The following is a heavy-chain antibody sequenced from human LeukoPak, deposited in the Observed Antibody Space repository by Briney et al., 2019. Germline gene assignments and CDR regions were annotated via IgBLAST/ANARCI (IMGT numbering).Heavy chain of an antibody. V-gene: IGHV3-53*01. CDR2: VYSDGRT. CDR3: ARDFLRSSCSY. D-gene: IGHD3-22*01. Sequence: PGGSLRLSCAASGFSVSSNYMSWVRQAPGKGLEWVSVVYSDGRTYYAASVKGRFTISRDNSKNTLYLQMNSLRHEDTDVYFCARDFLRSSCSYWGWGTLVTVSS. CDR1: GFSVSSNY. J-gene: IGHJ4*02.